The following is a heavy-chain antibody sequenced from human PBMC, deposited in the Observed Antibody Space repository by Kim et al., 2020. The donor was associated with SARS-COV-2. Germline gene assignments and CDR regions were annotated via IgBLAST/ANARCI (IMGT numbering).Heavy chain of an antibody. CDR2: IIPIFGTA. Sequence: SVKVSCKASGGTFSSYAISWVRQAPGQGLEWMGGIIPIFGTANYAQKFQGRVTITADESTSTAYMELSSLRSEDTAVYYCARDLVVVVPAAGDSSSSGWDYWGQGTLVTVSS. CDR1: GGTFSSYA. D-gene: IGHD2-2*01. J-gene: IGHJ4*02. CDR3: ARDLVVVVPAAGDSSSSGWDY. V-gene: IGHV1-69*13.